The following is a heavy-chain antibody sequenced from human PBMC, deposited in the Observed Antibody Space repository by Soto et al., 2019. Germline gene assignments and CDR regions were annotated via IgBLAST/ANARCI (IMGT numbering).Heavy chain of an antibody. D-gene: IGHD2-15*01. J-gene: IGHJ3*02. CDR2: ISYDGSNK. V-gene: IGHV3-30*18. Sequence: GGLMRLSCGASGFTSSSYGMHWVRKAPGKGLEWVAVISYDGSNKYYADSVKGRFTISRDNSKNTLYLQMNSLRAEDTAVYYCAKPLPATGDAFGIWGQGTMVTVSS. CDR3: AKPLPATGDAFGI. CDR1: GFTSSSYG.